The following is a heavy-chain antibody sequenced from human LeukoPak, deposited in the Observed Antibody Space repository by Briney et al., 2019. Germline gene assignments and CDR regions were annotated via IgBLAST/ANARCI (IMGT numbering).Heavy chain of an antibody. V-gene: IGHV3-30-3*01. CDR3: ARGDYYGSGSYCD. Sequence: GGSLRLSCAASGFTFSSYAMHWVRQAPGKGLEWVAVISYDGSNKYYADSVKGRFTISRDNSKNTLYLQMNSLRSEDTAVYYCARGDYYGSGSYCDWGQGTLVTVSS. J-gene: IGHJ4*02. CDR2: ISYDGSNK. CDR1: GFTFSSYA. D-gene: IGHD3-10*01.